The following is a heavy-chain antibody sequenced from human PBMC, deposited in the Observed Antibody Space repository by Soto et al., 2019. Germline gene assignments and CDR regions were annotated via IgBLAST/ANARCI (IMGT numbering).Heavy chain of an antibody. CDR3: ASHYRRRGWEWATEPLFDY. CDR1: GGSISSYY. J-gene: IGHJ4*02. D-gene: IGHD6-19*01. Sequence: SETLSLTCTVSGGSISSYYWSWIRQPPGKGLEWIGYIYYSGSTNYNPSLKGRVTISVDTSKNQFSLKLSSVTAADTAVYYCASHYRRRGWEWATEPLFDYWGQGTLVTVSS. CDR2: IYYSGST. V-gene: IGHV4-59*01.